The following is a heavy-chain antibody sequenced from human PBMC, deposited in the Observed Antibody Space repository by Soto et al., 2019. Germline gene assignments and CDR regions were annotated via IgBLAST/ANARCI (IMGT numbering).Heavy chain of an antibody. D-gene: IGHD6-13*01. J-gene: IGHJ4*02. CDR2: ISSTTNYI. CDR3: ARDGRGSSWYGAPFDY. CDR1: GFTFTRYS. Sequence: GGSLRLSCAASGFTFTRYSMNWVRQAPGKGLEWVSSISSTTNYIYYGDSMKGRFTISRDNAKNSLYLQMNSLRDEDTAVYYCARDGRGSSWYGAPFDYWGQGTLVTVSS. V-gene: IGHV3-21*01.